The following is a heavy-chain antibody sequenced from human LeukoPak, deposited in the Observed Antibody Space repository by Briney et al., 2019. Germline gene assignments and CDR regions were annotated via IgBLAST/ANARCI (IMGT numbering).Heavy chain of an antibody. J-gene: IGHJ4*02. CDR3: ARDGFGTGSN. D-gene: IGHD3-16*01. V-gene: IGHV3-7*03. Sequence: GGSLRLSCAASRFTLSTYWMSWVRQAPGKGLGWVAHIKQDGSQEYYVDSVKGRFTISRDSAKNSLYLQMNTLRADDTAVYYCARDGFGTGSNWGQGTLVTVSS. CDR1: RFTLSTYW. CDR2: IKQDGSQE.